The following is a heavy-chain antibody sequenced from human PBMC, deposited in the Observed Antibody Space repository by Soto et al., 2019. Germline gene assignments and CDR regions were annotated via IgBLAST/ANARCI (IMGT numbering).Heavy chain of an antibody. CDR2: ISRSGNTM. Sequence: LRLSCAASGFTSWDYDMSWIRQAPGKGLEWVSYISRSGNTMYYGDYVEGRFTISRDNAENSVFLQMISLRAEDTAVYYCVREGRSSTSCNTGCAFDIWGQGTMVTVSS. J-gene: IGHJ3*02. CDR1: GFTSWDYD. D-gene: IGHD2-2*02. V-gene: IGHV3-11*01. CDR3: VREGRSSTSCNTGCAFDI.